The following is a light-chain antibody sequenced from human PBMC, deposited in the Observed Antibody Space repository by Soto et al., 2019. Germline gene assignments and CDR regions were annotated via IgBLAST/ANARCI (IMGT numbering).Light chain of an antibody. J-gene: IGLJ3*02. V-gene: IGLV2-14*01. CDR2: EDS. CDR1: SRDVGDNF. Sequence: QSALTQPASVSGSPGQSITISCTATSRDVGDNFVSWYQQHPGKAPKLMIYEDSNRPSGVSSRFSGSKSGNTASLTISGLQAEDEADYYCGSYTINSIWVFGGGTKLTVL. CDR3: GSYTINSIWV.